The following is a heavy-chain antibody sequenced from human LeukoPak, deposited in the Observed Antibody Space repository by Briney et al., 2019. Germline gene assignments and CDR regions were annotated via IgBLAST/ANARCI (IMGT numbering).Heavy chain of an antibody. J-gene: IGHJ4*02. D-gene: IGHD3-22*01. CDR2: INHSGST. CDR1: GGSFSGYY. CDR3: ARYYYDSSGYYPGFDY. V-gene: IGHV4-34*01. Sequence: SETLSLTCAVYGGSFSGYYWSWIRQPPGEGLEWIGEINHSGSTNYNPSLKSRVTISVDTSKNQFSLKLSSVTAADTAVYYCARYYYDSSGYYPGFDYWGQGTLVTVSS.